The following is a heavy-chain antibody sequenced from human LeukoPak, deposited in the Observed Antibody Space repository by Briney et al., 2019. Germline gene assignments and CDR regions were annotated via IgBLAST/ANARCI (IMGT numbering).Heavy chain of an antibody. J-gene: IGHJ4*02. Sequence: SQTLSLTCAISGDSVSSNSAAWSWVRQSPSRGLEWLGRTYYRSKWYYDYAVSVKSRITINPDTSKDQFSLQLNSVTPEDTAVYYCSRGATAYFDYWGQGTLVTVSS. CDR1: GDSVSSNSAA. CDR3: SRGATAYFDY. D-gene: IGHD5-12*01. V-gene: IGHV6-1*01. CDR2: TYYRSKWYY.